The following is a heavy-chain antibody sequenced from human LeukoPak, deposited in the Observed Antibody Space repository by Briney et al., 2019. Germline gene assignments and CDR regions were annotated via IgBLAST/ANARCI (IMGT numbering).Heavy chain of an antibody. Sequence: SETLSLTCAVYGGSFSGYYWSWIRQLPGKGLEWIGEINHSGSTNYNPSLKSRVTISVDTSKNQFSLKLSSVTAADTAVYYCARGGYDSSGYYRYYFDYWGQGTLVTVSS. CDR2: INHSGST. D-gene: IGHD3-22*01. CDR3: ARGGYDSSGYYRYYFDY. J-gene: IGHJ4*02. V-gene: IGHV4-34*01. CDR1: GGSFSGYY.